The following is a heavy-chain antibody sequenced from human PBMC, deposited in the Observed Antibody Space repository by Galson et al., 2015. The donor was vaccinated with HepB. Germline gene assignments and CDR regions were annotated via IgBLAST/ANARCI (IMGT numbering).Heavy chain of an antibody. Sequence: SLRLSCAASGFTFSSYWMHWVRQAPGKGLVWVSRINSDGSSTSYADSVKGRFTISRDNAKNTLYLQMNSLRAEDTAVYYCARDHVPAANGYYYGMDVWGQGTTVTVSS. V-gene: IGHV3-74*01. D-gene: IGHD2-2*01. CDR1: GFTFSSYW. J-gene: IGHJ6*02. CDR3: ARDHVPAANGYYYGMDV. CDR2: INSDGSST.